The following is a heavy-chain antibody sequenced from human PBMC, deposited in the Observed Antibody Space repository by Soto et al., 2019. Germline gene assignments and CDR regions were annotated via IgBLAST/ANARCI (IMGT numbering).Heavy chain of an antibody. V-gene: IGHV4-39*01. CDR1: GGSINSSSYF. J-gene: IGHJ5*02. Sequence: PSETLSLTCSVSGGSINSSSYFLCCVRQPPGKGLEWIGSIYYSGSTYYNPSLRSRVTISVDTSKNQFSLKLSSVTAADTAVFYCAGHYSSGSRNWFDPWGQGTRVTVSS. CDR3: AGHYSSGSRNWFDP. CDR2: IYYSGST. D-gene: IGHD6-19*01.